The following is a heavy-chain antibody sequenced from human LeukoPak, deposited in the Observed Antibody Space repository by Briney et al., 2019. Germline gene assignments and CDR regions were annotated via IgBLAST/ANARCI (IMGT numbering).Heavy chain of an antibody. CDR3: AKDSSTWGNLAGHFDS. J-gene: IGHJ4*02. CDR1: GGSISSGSYY. Sequence: SQTLSLTCTVSGGSISSGSYYWSWIRQPAGKGLEWIGRFYASGTTNTSPSLKSRVTMSVDTSKNQFSLKLSSVTAADTAVYYCAKDSSTWGNLAGHFDSWGQGTLVTVSS. V-gene: IGHV4-61*02. D-gene: IGHD6-13*01. CDR2: FYASGTT.